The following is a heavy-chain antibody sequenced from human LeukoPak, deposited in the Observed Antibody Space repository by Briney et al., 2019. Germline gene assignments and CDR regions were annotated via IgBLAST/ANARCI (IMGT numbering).Heavy chain of an antibody. CDR1: GGSISSGGYS. Sequence: PSETLSLTCAVSGGSISSGGYSWSWIRQPPGKGLEWIGYIYYSGSTYYNPSLKSRVTISVDTSKNQFSLKLSSVTAADTAVYYCARRNKYSSGWYPGVSKNGLRSYYFDYWGQGTLVTVSS. J-gene: IGHJ4*02. D-gene: IGHD6-19*01. V-gene: IGHV4-30-4*07. CDR3: ARRNKYSSGWYPGVSKNGLRSYYFDY. CDR2: IYYSGST.